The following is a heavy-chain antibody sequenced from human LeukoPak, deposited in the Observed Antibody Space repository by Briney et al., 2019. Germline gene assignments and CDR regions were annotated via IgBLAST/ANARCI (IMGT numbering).Heavy chain of an antibody. CDR3: TRGYSGSWIYAFDI. V-gene: IGHV3-72*01. Sequence: PGGSLRLSCVASGSTFSDQFMDWVRQAPGKGLEWVGRTANKANSYTTEYAASVKGRFIISRDDSRNSLYLQMNSLKIEDTAVYHCTRGYSGSWIYAFDIWGQGTLVTVSS. J-gene: IGHJ3*02. D-gene: IGHD2-15*01. CDR1: GSTFSDQF. CDR2: TANKANSYTT.